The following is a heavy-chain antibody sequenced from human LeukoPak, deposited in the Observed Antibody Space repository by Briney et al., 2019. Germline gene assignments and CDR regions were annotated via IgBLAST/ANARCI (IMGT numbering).Heavy chain of an antibody. CDR1: NGSISSSSYY. Sequence: SETLSLTCTVSNGSISSSSYYWGWIRQPPGKGLEWIGEINHSGSTNYNPSLKSRVTISVDTSKNQFSLKLSSVTAADTAVYYCARAAVDIVATTGDGPHYYYYYYMDVWGKGTTVTVSS. CDR3: ARAAVDIVATTGDGPHYYYYYYMDV. D-gene: IGHD5-12*01. CDR2: INHSGST. V-gene: IGHV4-39*07. J-gene: IGHJ6*03.